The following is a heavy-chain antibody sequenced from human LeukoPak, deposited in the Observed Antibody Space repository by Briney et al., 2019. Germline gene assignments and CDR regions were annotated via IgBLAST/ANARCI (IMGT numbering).Heavy chain of an antibody. Sequence: SETLSLTCTVSGGSISSYYWSWIRQPAGKGLEWIGRIYTSGSTNYNPSLKSRVTISVDTSKNQFSLKLSSVTAADTAVYYCARGRPDYYGSGTHQDYYYYGMDVWGQGTTVTVSS. J-gene: IGHJ6*02. D-gene: IGHD3-10*01. CDR3: ARGRPDYYGSGTHQDYYYYGMDV. V-gene: IGHV4-4*07. CDR2: IYTSGST. CDR1: GGSISSYY.